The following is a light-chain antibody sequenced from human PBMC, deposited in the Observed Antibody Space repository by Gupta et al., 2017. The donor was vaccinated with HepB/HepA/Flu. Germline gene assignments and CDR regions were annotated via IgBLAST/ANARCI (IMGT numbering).Light chain of an antibody. CDR1: RSISSN. CDR3: QQYNYWPLT. Sequence: EVVMTQSPATLSVSPGERATLSCRASRSISSNLAWYQQKPGQAPRLLMYGASTGAAGIPARFSGGRSGTEFTLTITSPQSEDSAVYYCQQYNYWPLTFGGGTKVEIK. J-gene: IGKJ4*01. CDR2: GAS. V-gene: IGKV3-15*01.